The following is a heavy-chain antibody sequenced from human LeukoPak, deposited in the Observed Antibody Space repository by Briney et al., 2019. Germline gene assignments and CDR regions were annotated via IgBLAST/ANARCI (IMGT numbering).Heavy chain of an antibody. CDR1: GYTFTSYG. V-gene: IGHV1-18*01. CDR3: ARSSTIVVVPAAIDWFDP. J-gene: IGHJ5*02. CDR2: ISAYNGNT. Sequence: ASVKVTCKASGYTFTSYGISWVRQAPGQGLEWMGWISAYNGNTNYAQKLQGRVTMTTDTSTSTAYMELRSLRSDDTAVYYCARSSTIVVVPAAIDWFDPWGQGTLVTVSS. D-gene: IGHD2-2*01.